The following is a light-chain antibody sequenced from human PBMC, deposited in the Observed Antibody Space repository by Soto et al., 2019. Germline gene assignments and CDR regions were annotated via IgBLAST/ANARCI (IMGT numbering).Light chain of an antibody. J-gene: IGLJ1*01. CDR1: SSNIGAGYD. Sequence: QAVVTQPPSVSGAPGQRVTVSCTGSSSNIGAGYDVHWYQQVPGTAPKFLIYDNHNRPSGVPDRFSGSKSGTSASLAITGLQAEDEADYYCQSYDSSLSGYVFGTGTKVTVL. CDR3: QSYDSSLSGYV. V-gene: IGLV1-40*01. CDR2: DNH.